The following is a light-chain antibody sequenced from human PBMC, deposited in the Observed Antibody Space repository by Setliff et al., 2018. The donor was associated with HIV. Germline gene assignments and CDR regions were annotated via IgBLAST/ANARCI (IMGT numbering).Light chain of an antibody. CDR2: SNN. V-gene: IGLV1-44*01. CDR3: ASWDDSLSGRYV. Sequence: QSVLVQPPSASGNPGQTVNVSCFGGPSTIGGNTVSWYQQVPGMAPKLLIYSNNRRPSGVPGRFSGSKSGTSASLTISGLRSEDEAEYHCASWDDSLSGRYVFGSGTRSPS. J-gene: IGLJ1*01. CDR1: PSTIGGNT.